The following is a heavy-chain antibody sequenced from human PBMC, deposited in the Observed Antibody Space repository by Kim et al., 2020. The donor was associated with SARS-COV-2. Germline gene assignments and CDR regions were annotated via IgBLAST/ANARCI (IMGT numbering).Heavy chain of an antibody. Sequence: GGSLRLSCAASGFSFSDYEMDWVRQAPGKGLEWISYIGSSGYTIYYADSVKGRFTISRDNAKNSLYLQMNSLRAEDTAIYYCARDSFDFLNGYSEKYYFDQWGQGTLVTVSS. D-gene: IGHD3-3*01. V-gene: IGHV3-48*03. CDR2: IGSSGYTI. J-gene: IGHJ4*02. CDR1: GFSFSDYE. CDR3: ARDSFDFLNGYSEKYYFDQ.